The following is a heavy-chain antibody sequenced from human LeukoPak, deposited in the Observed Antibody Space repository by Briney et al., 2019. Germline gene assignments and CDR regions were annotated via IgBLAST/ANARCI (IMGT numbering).Heavy chain of an antibody. V-gene: IGHV5-51*01. D-gene: IGHD3-9*01. CDR3: TRSPDIDILTGFSRYYFDY. CDR1: GYSFTNYW. Sequence: PGESLKISCKGAGYSFTNYWIGWVRQMPGKGLEWMGVIYPGDSHIRYSPSFQGQVTISADKSISTAYLQWNSLKASDTAIYYCTRSPDIDILTGFSRYYFDYWGQGTLVTVSS. J-gene: IGHJ4*02. CDR2: IYPGDSHI.